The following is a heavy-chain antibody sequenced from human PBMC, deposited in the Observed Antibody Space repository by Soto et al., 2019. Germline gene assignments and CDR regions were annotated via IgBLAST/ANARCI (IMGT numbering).Heavy chain of an antibody. J-gene: IGHJ4*02. CDR3: AKDRKSGSGWYWDY. CDR1: GFTFSSYA. CDR2: ISGSGGST. Sequence: EVQVLESGGGLVQPGGSLRLSCAVSGFTFSSYAMSWVRQAPGKGLEWVSGISGSGGSTYSADSVKGRFTISIDNSKNTLYLQMNSLRVEDTAVYYCAKDRKSGSGWYWDYWGQGTLVTVSA. D-gene: IGHD6-19*01. V-gene: IGHV3-23*01.